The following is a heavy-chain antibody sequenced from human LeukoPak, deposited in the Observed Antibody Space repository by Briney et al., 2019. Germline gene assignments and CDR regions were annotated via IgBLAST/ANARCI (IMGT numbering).Heavy chain of an antibody. CDR2: INHSGSP. Sequence: SETLSLTCAVYGGSFSGYYWSWIRQPPGKGLEWIGEINHSGSPNYNPSLKSRVTISVDPSKNQFSLKLSSVTAADTAVYYCARGQPTGVVGATKTDTKPDPSLYGMDVWGQGTTVTVSS. V-gene: IGHV4-34*01. CDR1: GGSFSGYY. D-gene: IGHD1-26*01. J-gene: IGHJ6*02. CDR3: ARGQPTGVVGATKTDTKPDPSLYGMDV.